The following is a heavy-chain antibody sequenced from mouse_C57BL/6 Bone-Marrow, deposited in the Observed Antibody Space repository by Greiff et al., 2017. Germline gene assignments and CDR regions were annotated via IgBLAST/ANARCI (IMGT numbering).Heavy chain of an antibody. Sequence: EVQLQQSGAELVRPGASVKLSCTASGFNIKDDYIHWVKQRPEQGLEWIGWIDPEIGDTEYASKFQGKAIITSDTSSNTAYLQLSSLTSEDTAVYYYSSFDGNYFDFWGQGTPLTVAS. V-gene: IGHV14-4*01. CDR2: IDPEIGDT. J-gene: IGHJ2*01. CDR3: SSFDGNYFDF. CDR1: GFNIKDDY. D-gene: IGHD2-3*01.